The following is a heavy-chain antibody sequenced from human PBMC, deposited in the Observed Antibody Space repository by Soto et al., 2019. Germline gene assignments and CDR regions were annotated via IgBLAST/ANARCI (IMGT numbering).Heavy chain of an antibody. D-gene: IGHD6-13*01. CDR2: IYYSGST. Sequence: SETLSLTCTVSGGSISSGGYYWSWIRQHPGKGLEWIGYIYYSGSTYYNPSLKSRVTISVDTSKNQFSLKLSSVTAADTAVYYCARNEPKGSSPGFDPWGQGTLVTVSS. J-gene: IGHJ5*02. V-gene: IGHV4-31*03. CDR3: ARNEPKGSSPGFDP. CDR1: GGSISSGGYY.